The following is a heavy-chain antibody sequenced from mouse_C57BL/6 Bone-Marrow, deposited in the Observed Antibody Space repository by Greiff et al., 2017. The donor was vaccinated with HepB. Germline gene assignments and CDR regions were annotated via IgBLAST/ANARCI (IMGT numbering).Heavy chain of an antibody. CDR2: IDPENGDT. D-gene: IGHD2-2*01. V-gene: IGHV14-4*01. Sequence: EVQLQQSGAELVRPGASVKLSCTASGFNIKDDYMHWVKQRPEQGLEWIGWIDPENGDTEYASKFQGKATMTADTSSNTAYLQLSSLTSEDTAVYYCTTDLDYYGYDVGVGWGQGTLVTVSA. J-gene: IGHJ3*01. CDR3: TTDLDYYGYDVGVG. CDR1: GFNIKDDY.